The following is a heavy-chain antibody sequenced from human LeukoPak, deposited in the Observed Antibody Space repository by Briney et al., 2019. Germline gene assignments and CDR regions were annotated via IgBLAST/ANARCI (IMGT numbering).Heavy chain of an antibody. CDR3: ARGVITGTTFDPNYFDY. V-gene: IGHV1-69*01. CDR2: IIPIFGTA. J-gene: IGHJ4*02. D-gene: IGHD1-7*01. CDR1: GGTFSSYA. Sequence: ASVKVSCKASGGTFSSYAISWVRQAPGQGLEWMGGIIPIFGTANYAQKFQGRVTITADESTSTAYMELSSLRSEDTAVYYCARGVITGTTFDPNYFDYWGQGTLVTVSS.